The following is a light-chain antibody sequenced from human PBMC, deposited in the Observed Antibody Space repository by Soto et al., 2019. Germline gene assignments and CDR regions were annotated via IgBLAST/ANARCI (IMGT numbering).Light chain of an antibody. CDR3: KSYAGSNTYV. CDR1: SSNIGGTNY. Sequence: QSVLTQPPSASGTPGQKVFISCSGSSSNIGGTNYAYWYQQLPGAAPKLLMHSNNLRPSGVPERISGSKFGTAASLAISGLRSEDEADYFCKSYAGSNTYVFGSGTKVTVL. J-gene: IGLJ1*01. CDR2: SNN. V-gene: IGLV1-47*02.